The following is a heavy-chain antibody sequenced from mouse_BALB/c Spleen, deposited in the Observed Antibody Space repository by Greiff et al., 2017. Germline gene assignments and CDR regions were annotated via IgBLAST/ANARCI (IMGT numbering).Heavy chain of an antibody. V-gene: IGHV1-4*02. CDR3: ARPTTVVARGFAY. CDR2: INPSSGYT. D-gene: IGHD1-1*01. CDR1: GYTFTSYT. J-gene: IGHJ3*01. Sequence: QVQLQQSAAELARPGASVKMSCKASGYTFTSYTMHWVKQRPGQGLEWIGYINPSSGYTEYNQKFKDKTTLTADKSSSTAYMQLSSLTSEDSAVYYCARPTTVVARGFAYWGQGTLVTVSA.